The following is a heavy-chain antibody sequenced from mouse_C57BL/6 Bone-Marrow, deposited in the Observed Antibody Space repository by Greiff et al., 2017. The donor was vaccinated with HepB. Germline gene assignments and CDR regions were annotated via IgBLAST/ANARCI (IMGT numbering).Heavy chain of an antibody. V-gene: IGHV2-2*01. CDR3: ARLYYYGSDAWFAY. Sequence: QVQLQQPGPGLVQPSQRLSITCTVSGFSLTSYGVHWVRQSPGKGLEWLGVIWRGGSTDYNAAFISRLIISKDNSKSQVFFKMNSLQADDTAIYYCARLYYYGSDAWFAYWGQGTLVTVSA. D-gene: IGHD1-1*01. J-gene: IGHJ3*01. CDR2: IWRGGST. CDR1: GFSLTSYG.